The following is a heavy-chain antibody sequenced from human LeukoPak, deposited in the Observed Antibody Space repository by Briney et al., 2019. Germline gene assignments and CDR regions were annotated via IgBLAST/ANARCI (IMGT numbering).Heavy chain of an antibody. CDR2: ITRDGSET. CDR1: GFTFSSYH. V-gene: IGHV3-7*01. D-gene: IGHD2-15*01. Sequence: GGSLRLSCAASGFTFSSYHMSWVRQAPWKGLEWVGKITRDGSETYYIESAKARFTISRDNGKNSIYLQMNSLRAEHPAVYFCARDWRQDNAFDMWGQGTMVTVSS. J-gene: IGHJ3*02. CDR3: ARDWRQDNAFDM.